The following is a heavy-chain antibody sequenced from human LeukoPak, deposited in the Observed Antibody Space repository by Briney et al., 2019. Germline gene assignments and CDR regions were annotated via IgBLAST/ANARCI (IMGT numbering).Heavy chain of an antibody. J-gene: IGHJ4*02. CDR2: ISSSSSYI. CDR3: ARVDGSGSYSDY. Sequence: PGGSLRLSCAASGFTFSSYSMNWVRQAPGKGLEWVSSISSSSSYIYYADSVKGRFTISRDNAKNSLYLQMNSLRAEDTAVYYCARVDGSGSYSDYWGQGTLVTVSS. V-gene: IGHV3-21*01. CDR1: GFTFSSYS. D-gene: IGHD3-10*01.